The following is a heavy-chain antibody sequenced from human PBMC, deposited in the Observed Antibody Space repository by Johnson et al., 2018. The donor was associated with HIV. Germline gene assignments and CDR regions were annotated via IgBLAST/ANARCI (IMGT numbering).Heavy chain of an antibody. CDR1: GFTFSSYA. CDR2: ISGSGGST. Sequence: VQLVESGGGLVQPGGSLRLSCAASGFTFSSYAMSWVRQAPGKGLEWVSAISGSGGSTYYADSVKGRFTISRDNAKNTLYLEMKSLRAEDTAVYYCAREGPSERAGFDIWGQGTMVTVSS. J-gene: IGHJ3*02. V-gene: IGHV3-23*04. CDR3: AREGPSERAGFDI.